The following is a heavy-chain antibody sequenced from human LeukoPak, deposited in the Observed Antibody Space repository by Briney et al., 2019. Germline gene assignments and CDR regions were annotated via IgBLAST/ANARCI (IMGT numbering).Heavy chain of an antibody. CDR2: INSDGSST. Sequence: AGGSLRLSCAASGFTFSNYWIHWVRQAPGKGLVWVARINSDGSSTAYADSVKGRFTISRDNAKNTLYLQMNSLRAEDTAVYFCAGRIVAAGGFDYWGQGTLVTVSS. CDR3: AGRIVAAGGFDY. D-gene: IGHD6-13*01. J-gene: IGHJ4*02. V-gene: IGHV3-74*01. CDR1: GFTFSNYW.